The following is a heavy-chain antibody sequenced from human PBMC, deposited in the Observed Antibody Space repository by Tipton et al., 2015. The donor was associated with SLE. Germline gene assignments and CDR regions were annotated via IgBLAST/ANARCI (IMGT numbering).Heavy chain of an antibody. CDR3: ARVGAASPRGFDY. CDR2: IYHSGST. J-gene: IGHJ4*02. CDR1: GASISRGGYY. Sequence: TLSLTCTVSGASISRGGYYWSWIRQHPEKGLEWIGYIYHSGSTYYNPSLKSRVTISVDTSKNQFSLQLSSVTAADTAVYYCARVGAASPRGFDYWGQGTPVTVSS. D-gene: IGHD6-25*01. V-gene: IGHV4-31*03.